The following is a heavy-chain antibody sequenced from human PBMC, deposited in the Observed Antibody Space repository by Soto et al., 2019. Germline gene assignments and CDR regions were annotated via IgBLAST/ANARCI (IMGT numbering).Heavy chain of an antibody. D-gene: IGHD2-15*01. J-gene: IGHJ6*01. V-gene: IGHV3-13*01. CDR1: GFTFSSYD. CDR2: IGTAGDT. Sequence: EVQLVESGGGLVQPGGSLRLSCAASGFTFSSYDMHWVRQATGKGLEWVSAIGTAGDTYYPGSVKGRFTISRENAKNSLYLQMNSLRAEDTAVYYCARAGDSQVVVAATHLYYYYGMDVW. CDR3: ARAGDSQVVVAATHLYYYYGMDV.